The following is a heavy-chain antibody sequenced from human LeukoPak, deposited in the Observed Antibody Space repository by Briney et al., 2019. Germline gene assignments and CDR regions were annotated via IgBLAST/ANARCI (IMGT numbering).Heavy chain of an antibody. Sequence: WASVKVSCKASGYTFTGYYMHWVRQAPGQGLEWMGWINPNSGGTNYAQKFQGRVTMTRDTSISTAYMELSRLRSDDTAVYCCAREVGCVSTSCYRGPVDYWGKGTLVTVSS. CDR2: INPNSGGT. CDR3: AREVGCVSTSCYRGPVDY. D-gene: IGHD2-2*02. CDR1: GYTFTGYY. V-gene: IGHV1-2*02. J-gene: IGHJ4*02.